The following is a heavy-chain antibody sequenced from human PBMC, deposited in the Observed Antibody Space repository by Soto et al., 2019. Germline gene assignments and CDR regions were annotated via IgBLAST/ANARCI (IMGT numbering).Heavy chain of an antibody. Sequence: GESLRLSCVASGFTVSNNYMSWVRQAPGKGLEWVSVIYSDRITYYAKSVKGRFTIARDNSKNTLYLQMNSLRADDTAVYYCARXREQQFSRGYYYFGMDVWGQGTTVTVSS. D-gene: IGHD6-13*01. V-gene: IGHV3-53*01. CDR2: IYSDRIT. CDR3: ARXREQQFSRGYYYFGMDV. J-gene: IGHJ6*02. CDR1: GFTVSNNY.